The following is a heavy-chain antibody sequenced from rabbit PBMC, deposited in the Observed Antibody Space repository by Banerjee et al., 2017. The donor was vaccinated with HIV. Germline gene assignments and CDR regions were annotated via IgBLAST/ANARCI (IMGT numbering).Heavy chain of an antibody. CDR2: IYAGSGGST. CDR1: GFDLSSYYY. V-gene: IGHV1S40*01. CDR3: VRDGSHDEYGDYDL. Sequence: QSLEESGGDLVKPGASLTLTCTASGFDLSSYYYMCWVRQPPGKGLEWIACIYAGSGGSTYYASWVNGRFTISSHNAQNTLYLQLNSLTAADTATYFCVRDGSHDEYGDYDLWGPGTLVTVS. J-gene: IGHJ4*01. D-gene: IGHD2-1*01.